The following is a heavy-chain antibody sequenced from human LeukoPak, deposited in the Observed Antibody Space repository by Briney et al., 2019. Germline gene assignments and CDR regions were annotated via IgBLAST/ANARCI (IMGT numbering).Heavy chain of an antibody. Sequence: ASVKVSCKASGYTFTSYYMHWVRQAPGQGLEWMGIINPSGGSTSYAQKFQGRVTMTRNTSISTAYMELSSLRSEDTAVYYCARGPSVYCSSTSCYNYYYGMDVWGQGTTVTVSS. J-gene: IGHJ6*02. D-gene: IGHD2-2*01. CDR3: ARGPSVYCSSTSCYNYYYGMDV. CDR2: INPSGGST. V-gene: IGHV1-46*01. CDR1: GYTFTSYY.